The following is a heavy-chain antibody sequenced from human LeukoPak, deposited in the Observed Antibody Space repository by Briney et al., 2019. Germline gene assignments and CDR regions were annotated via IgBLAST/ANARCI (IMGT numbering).Heavy chain of an antibody. V-gene: IGHV4-61*08. D-gene: IGHD2-15*01. CDR3: ARAPEYCSGGSCYSDAFDI. CDR2: IYYSGST. CDR1: GGSISSGGYY. Sequence: SETLSLTCTVSGGSISSGGYYWSWIRQHPGKGLEWIGYIYYSGSTNYNPSLKSRVTISVDTSKNQFSLKLSSVTAADTAVYYCARAPEYCSGGSCYSDAFDIWGQGTMVTVSS. J-gene: IGHJ3*02.